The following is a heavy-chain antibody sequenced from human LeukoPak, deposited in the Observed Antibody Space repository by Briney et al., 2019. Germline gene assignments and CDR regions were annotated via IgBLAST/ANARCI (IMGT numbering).Heavy chain of an antibody. CDR2: ISAYNGNT. Sequence: ASVKVSCKASGYTFTSYGISWVRRAPGQGLEWMGWISAYNGNTNYAQKLQGRVTMTTDTSTSTAYMELRSLRSDDTAVYYCAREPQLLWFGEFDYWGQGTLVTVSS. V-gene: IGHV1-18*01. CDR1: GYTFTSYG. D-gene: IGHD3-10*01. J-gene: IGHJ4*02. CDR3: AREPQLLWFGEFDY.